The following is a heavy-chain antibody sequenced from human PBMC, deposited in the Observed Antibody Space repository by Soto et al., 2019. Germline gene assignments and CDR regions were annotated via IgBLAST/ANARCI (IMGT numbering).Heavy chain of an antibody. CDR1: GFTFSSYG. Sequence: QVQLVESGGGVVQPGRSLRLSCAASGFTFSSYGMHWVRQAPGKGLEWVAVISYDGSNKYYADSVKGRVTISRDNSKTTLYLQMNSLRAEDTAVYYCAKETFSTGEFDYWGQGTLVTVSS. J-gene: IGHJ4*02. D-gene: IGHD3-16*01. CDR2: ISYDGSNK. V-gene: IGHV3-30*18. CDR3: AKETFSTGEFDY.